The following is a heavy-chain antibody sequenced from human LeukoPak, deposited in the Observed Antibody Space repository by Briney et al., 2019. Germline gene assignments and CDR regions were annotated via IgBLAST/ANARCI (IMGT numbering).Heavy chain of an antibody. CDR1: GGSISSYY. CDR2: INHSGST. D-gene: IGHD3-10*01. J-gene: IGHJ4*02. V-gene: IGHV4-34*01. Sequence: SETLSLTCTVSGGSISSYYWSWIRQPPGKGLEWIGEINHSGSTNYNPSLKSRVTISVDTSKNQFSLKLSSVTAADTAVYYCARGWFGHPDYWGQGTLVTVSS. CDR3: ARGWFGHPDY.